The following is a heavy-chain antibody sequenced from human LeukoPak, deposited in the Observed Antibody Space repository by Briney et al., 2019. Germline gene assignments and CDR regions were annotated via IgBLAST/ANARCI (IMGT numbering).Heavy chain of an antibody. Sequence: ASVKVSCKASGYTFTGYYMHWVRQAPGQGLEWMGWINPNSGGTNYAQKFQGRVTMTRDTSISTAYMELSRLRSDDTAVYCCARDRTPSGYENNWFDPWGQGTLVTVSS. J-gene: IGHJ5*02. CDR3: ARDRTPSGYENNWFDP. D-gene: IGHD5-12*01. CDR1: GYTFTGYY. V-gene: IGHV1-2*02. CDR2: INPNSGGT.